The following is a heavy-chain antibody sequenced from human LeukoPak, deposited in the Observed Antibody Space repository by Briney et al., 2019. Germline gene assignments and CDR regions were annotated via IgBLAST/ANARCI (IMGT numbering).Heavy chain of an antibody. Sequence: PGGSLRLSCAASGFTFSSYAMSWVRQAPGKGLEWVSAISGSGGSTYYADSVKGRFTISRDNAKNSLYLQMNSLRAEDTAVYYCARDQAAGFRITIFGVGTTFDYWGQGTLVTVSS. CDR1: GFTFSSYA. CDR3: ARDQAAGFRITIFGVGTTFDY. V-gene: IGHV3-23*01. D-gene: IGHD3-3*01. J-gene: IGHJ4*02. CDR2: ISGSGGST.